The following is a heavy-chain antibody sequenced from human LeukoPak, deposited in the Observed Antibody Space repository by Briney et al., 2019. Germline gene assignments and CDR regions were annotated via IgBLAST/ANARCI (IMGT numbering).Heavy chain of an antibody. CDR2: INSDGSST. CDR3: ARARCSRTSCNTESDY. CDR1: GFTLSSFG. D-gene: IGHD2-2*01. V-gene: IGHV3-74*01. J-gene: IGHJ4*02. Sequence: LAGGSLRLSCAASGFTLSSFGMHWVRQAPGKGLVWVSRINSDGSSTTYADSVKGRFTISRDNAKNTLYLQMNILRAEDTAVYYCARARCSRTSCNTESDYWGQGTLVTVSS.